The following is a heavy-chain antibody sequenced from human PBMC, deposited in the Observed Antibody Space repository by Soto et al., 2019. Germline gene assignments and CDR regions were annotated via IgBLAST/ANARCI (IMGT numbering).Heavy chain of an antibody. D-gene: IGHD6-19*01. V-gene: IGHV4-34*01. CDR2: INHSGST. CDR1: GGSFSGYY. J-gene: IGHJ4*02. CDR3: ARGHGGWYSY. Sequence: QVQLQQWGAGLLKPSETLSLTCAVYGGSFSGYYWSWIRQPPGKGLEWIGEINHSGSTNYNPSLTSRVTISVDTSKNQVSLKLSSVTAADTAVYYCARGHGGWYSYWGQGTLVTVSS.